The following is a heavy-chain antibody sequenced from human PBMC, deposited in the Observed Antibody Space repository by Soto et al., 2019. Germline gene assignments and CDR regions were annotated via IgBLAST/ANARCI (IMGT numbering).Heavy chain of an antibody. Sequence: QVQLVQSGAEVKKPGSSVKVSCKASGGTFISYTISWVRQAPGQGLEWVGGIIPIFGTANYAQKFQGRLTVLADDSTNTAYMELSSLRSEDTAVYYCARGPIAAASTMYLADWGQGTLVTVSS. J-gene: IGHJ4*02. CDR1: GGTFISYT. CDR3: ARGPIAAASTMYLAD. D-gene: IGHD6-13*01. V-gene: IGHV1-69*01. CDR2: IIPIFGTA.